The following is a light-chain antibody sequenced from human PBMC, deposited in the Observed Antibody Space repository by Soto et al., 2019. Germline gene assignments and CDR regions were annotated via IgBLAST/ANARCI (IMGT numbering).Light chain of an antibody. J-gene: IGLJ3*02. V-gene: IGLV2-14*01. CDR1: SSDVGGYNF. Sequence: QSVLTQPASVSGSPGQSITISCTGTSSDVGGYNFVSWYQHHPGKAPKLMIYDVNNRPSGVSHRFSGSKSGNTASLTISGLQAEDEADYYCSSYTTISTLVFGGGTKLTVL. CDR2: DVN. CDR3: SSYTTISTLV.